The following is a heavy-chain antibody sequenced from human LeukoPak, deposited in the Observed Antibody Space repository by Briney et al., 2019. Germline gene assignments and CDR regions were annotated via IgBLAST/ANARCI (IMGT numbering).Heavy chain of an antibody. Sequence: SETLSLTCTVSGGSISSYYWSWIRQPAGKGLEWLGRIYTSGSTNYNPSLKSRVTISVDTSKNQFSLKLSYVTAADTAVYYCARRSSVGAFDYWGQGTLVTVSS. V-gene: IGHV4-4*07. J-gene: IGHJ4*02. CDR2: IYTSGST. CDR3: ARRSSVGAFDY. CDR1: GGSISSYY. D-gene: IGHD1-26*01.